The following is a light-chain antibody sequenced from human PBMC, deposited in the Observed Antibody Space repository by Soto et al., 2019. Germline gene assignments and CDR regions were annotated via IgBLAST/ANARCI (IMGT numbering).Light chain of an antibody. Sequence: DIQITHSPSSLSSSVLYIFTITCRASQSISSWLALYQHKPGKAPKLLIYDASSLESGVPSRFSGSGSGTEFTLSISSLQPDDFATYYCQQYKSYCTFGQGTKVDIK. CDR1: QSISSW. V-gene: IGKV1-5*01. J-gene: IGKJ1*01. CDR3: QQYKSYCT. CDR2: DAS.